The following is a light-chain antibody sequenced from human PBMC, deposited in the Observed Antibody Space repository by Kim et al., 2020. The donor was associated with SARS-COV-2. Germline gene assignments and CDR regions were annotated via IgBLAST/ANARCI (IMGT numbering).Light chain of an antibody. Sequence: DIQMTQSPSSLSASVGDKVTITCRASRNISKSLNWYQQKAGKAPRLLIWAAATMESGVPSRFSGSGSGTDFTLTITNLQSEDFATYYCQESYRIPLTFGGGTKVEI. CDR3: QESYRIPLT. CDR2: AAA. CDR1: RNISKS. V-gene: IGKV1-39*01. J-gene: IGKJ4*01.